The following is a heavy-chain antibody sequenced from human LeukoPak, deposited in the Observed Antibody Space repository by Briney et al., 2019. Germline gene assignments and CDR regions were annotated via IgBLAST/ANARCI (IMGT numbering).Heavy chain of an antibody. J-gene: IGHJ3*02. CDR1: GGSISSGGYY. V-gene: IGHV4-30-2*01. D-gene: IGHD1-26*01. CDR3: ARDGEWDPPSDAFDI. Sequence: SQTLSLTCTVSGGSISSGGYYWSWIRQPPGKGLEWIGYIYHSGSTNYNPSLKSRVTISVDTSKNQFSLKLNSVTAADTAVYYCARDGEWDPPSDAFDIWGQGTMVTVSS. CDR2: IYHSGST.